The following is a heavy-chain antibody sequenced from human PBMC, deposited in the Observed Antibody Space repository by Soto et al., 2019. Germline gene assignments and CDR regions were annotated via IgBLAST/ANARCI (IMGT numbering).Heavy chain of an antibody. CDR2: IIPILGIA. V-gene: IGHV1-69*02. D-gene: IGHD3-10*01. Sequence: SVKVSCKASGGTFSSYTISWVRQAPGQGLEWMGRIIPILGIANYAQKFQGRVTITAGKSTSTAYMELSSLRSEDTAVYYCARRGITMLRGVIIGSNAFDIWGQGTMVTVSS. CDR3: ARRGITMLRGVIIGSNAFDI. J-gene: IGHJ3*02. CDR1: GGTFSSYT.